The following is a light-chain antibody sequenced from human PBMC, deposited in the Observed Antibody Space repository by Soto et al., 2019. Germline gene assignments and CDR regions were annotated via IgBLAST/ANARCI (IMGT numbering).Light chain of an antibody. CDR1: QSISDT. V-gene: IGKV3-15*01. J-gene: IGKJ1*01. CDR3: QQYNNWPPT. CDR2: GAS. Sequence: EIVMTQSPATLSVSPGGRATLSWRASQSISDTLAWYQQKPGQAPRLLIYGASTRAPGFPARFSGSGSGTDFTLTISSLQSEDFAVYYCQQYNNWPPTFGQGTKVDI.